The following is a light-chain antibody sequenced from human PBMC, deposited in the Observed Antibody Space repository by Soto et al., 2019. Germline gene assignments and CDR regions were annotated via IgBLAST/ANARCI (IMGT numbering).Light chain of an antibody. CDR1: QSVDNRY. CDR2: GIS. J-gene: IGKJ2*01. V-gene: IGKV3-20*01. CDR3: QQYSTLPHT. Sequence: ESVLTQSPGTLSLSPGERATLSCRANQSVDNRYFAWYQQKPGQAPRLLIYGISNRATGIPDRFSGSGSGTDFTLTISRLEPEDFVVYYCQQYSTLPHTFGQGTKLEVK.